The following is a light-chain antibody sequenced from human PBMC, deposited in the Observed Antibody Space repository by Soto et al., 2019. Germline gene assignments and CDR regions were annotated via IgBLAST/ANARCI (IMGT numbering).Light chain of an antibody. CDR3: QVWDGSTDRGGV. CDR2: NDD. Sequence: SSELAQPPSVSVAPGQTASITCGGNKIGSKSVHWYQQKPGQAPVLVVYNDDDRPSGIPERFSGSNSDSTATLTISRVEVGDEADYYCQVWDGSTDRGGVFGGGTQLTVL. CDR1: KIGSKS. V-gene: IGLV3-21*02. J-gene: IGLJ3*02.